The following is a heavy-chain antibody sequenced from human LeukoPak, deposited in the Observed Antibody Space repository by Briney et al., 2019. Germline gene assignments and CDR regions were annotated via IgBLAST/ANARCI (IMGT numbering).Heavy chain of an antibody. CDR2: INHGGST. V-gene: IGHV4-34*01. CDR1: GGSFRGYY. J-gene: IGHJ4*02. D-gene: IGHD3-22*01. CDR3: ARHTDNYNSSGDYMGYHFDY. Sequence: SETLSLTCAVYGGSFRGYYWSWICHPPGKGLEWIWEINHGGSTNYNPSLKSRVTISVDTSKNQFSLKLSSVTAADTGVYYCARHTDNYNSSGDYMGYHFDYWAREPWSPSPQ.